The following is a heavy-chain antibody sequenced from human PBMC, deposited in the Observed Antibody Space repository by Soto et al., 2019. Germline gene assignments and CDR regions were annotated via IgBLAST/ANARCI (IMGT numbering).Heavy chain of an antibody. CDR2: ISGLSSFI. CDR1: GFTFSRYG. CDR3: ARDPQQRLADSYYYGMDV. D-gene: IGHD6-25*01. V-gene: IGHV3-21*06. Sequence: AGGSLRLSCAASGFTFSRYGMNWVRQAPGKGLELVSSISGLSSFIYYADSVEGRFTVSRDNAKNSLFVQMNSLTAEDTAVYYCARDPQQRLADSYYYGMDVWGQGTTVTVSS. J-gene: IGHJ6*02.